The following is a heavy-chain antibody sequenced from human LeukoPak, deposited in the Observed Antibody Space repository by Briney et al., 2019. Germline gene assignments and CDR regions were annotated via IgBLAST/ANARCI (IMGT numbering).Heavy chain of an antibody. V-gene: IGHV4-4*07. CDR2: IYTSGST. CDR3: ARDQWFGEWNWFDP. D-gene: IGHD3-10*01. Sequence: SETLSLTCTVSGGSISSYYWSWIRQPAGKGLEWIGRIYTSGSTNYNPSLKSRVTMSVDTSKNQFSLKPSSVTAADTAVYYCARDQWFGEWNWFDPWGQGTLVTVSS. CDR1: GGSISSYY. J-gene: IGHJ5*02.